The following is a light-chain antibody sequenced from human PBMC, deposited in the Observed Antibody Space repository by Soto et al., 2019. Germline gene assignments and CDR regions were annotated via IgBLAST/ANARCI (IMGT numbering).Light chain of an antibody. CDR2: GAS. J-gene: IGKJ4*01. V-gene: IGKV1-39*01. Sequence: DIQMTQSPSSLSASVGDRVTITCRASQTTISYLNWYQHKPGKGPKLLIHGASNLQSGVPSRFSGSGSGTEFTLTISSLQPEDFATYYCQQSYSTPLTFGGGTKVDIK. CDR1: QTTISY. CDR3: QQSYSTPLT.